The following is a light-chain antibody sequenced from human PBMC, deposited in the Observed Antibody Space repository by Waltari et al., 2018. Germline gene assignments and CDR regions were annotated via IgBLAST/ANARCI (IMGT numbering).Light chain of an antibody. CDR1: QSVGSS. J-gene: IGKJ5*01. CDR3: QQRSNWPPIT. CDR2: DAT. V-gene: IGKV3-11*01. Sequence: EIVLTQSPVTLSLAPGERATPPGLASQSVGSSLAWYQQKPGQAPRLLMYDATNRATGVPARFNGSGSGTDFTLTIISLQSEDSAVYYCQQRSNWPPITFGQGTRLEIK.